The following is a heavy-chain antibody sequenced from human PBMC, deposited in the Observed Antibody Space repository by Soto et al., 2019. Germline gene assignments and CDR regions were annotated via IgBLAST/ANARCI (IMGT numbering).Heavy chain of an antibody. CDR1: GFSFSGYG. D-gene: IGHD1-26*01. J-gene: IGHJ4*02. V-gene: IGHV3-30*04. Sequence: QVQLVESGGGVVQPGRSLRLSCVASGFSFSGYGLHWVRQAPGKGLEWVAFISNDEKNDFYSDFVKGRFSVSRDNANHRLFLQMNSLRVEDTARYFCGRDTETSTPVGIDYWGQGALVTVSS. CDR3: GRDTETSTPVGIDY. CDR2: ISNDEKND.